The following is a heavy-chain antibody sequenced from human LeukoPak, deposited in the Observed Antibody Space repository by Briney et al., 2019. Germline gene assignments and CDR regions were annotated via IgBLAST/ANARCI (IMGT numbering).Heavy chain of an antibody. Sequence: PGGSLRLSCAASLFTFSDYYMSSIRQAPGKGLEWVSYISSSSNYTNYAESVKGRFTNSRDNTNNSLYLQMNSLRTEDTAAYYSARDAYSSGGTSYHDPFDIWGQGTMVTVSS. J-gene: IGHJ3*02. CDR2: ISSSSNYT. CDR3: ARDAYSSGGTSYHDPFDI. CDR1: LFTFSDYY. D-gene: IGHD2-15*01. V-gene: IGHV3-11*06.